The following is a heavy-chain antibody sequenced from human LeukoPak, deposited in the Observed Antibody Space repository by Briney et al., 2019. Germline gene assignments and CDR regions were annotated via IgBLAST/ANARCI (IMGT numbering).Heavy chain of an antibody. Sequence: GGSLRLSCAASGFTFSSYAMSWVRQAPGKRLEWVSAISGSGGSTYYADSVKGRFTISRDNSKNTLYLQMNSLRAEDTAVYYCASRPEYSYLDFDYWGQGTLVTVSS. D-gene: IGHD5-18*01. V-gene: IGHV3-23*01. CDR2: ISGSGGST. CDR3: ASRPEYSYLDFDY. J-gene: IGHJ4*02. CDR1: GFTFSSYA.